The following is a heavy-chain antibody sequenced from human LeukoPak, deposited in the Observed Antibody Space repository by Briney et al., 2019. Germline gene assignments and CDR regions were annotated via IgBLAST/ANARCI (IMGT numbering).Heavy chain of an antibody. CDR2: NNPNRGGT. CDR1: RYTLTGYY. V-gene: IGHV1-2*02. D-gene: IGHD3-10*01. CDR3: ARARSGSITGWFDP. J-gene: IGHJ5*02. Sequence: ASVQDSCQACRYTLTGYYLHWLRQAPGQGREWMGWNNPNRGGTNHAQKFQGRVTMTRDTSISTAYMELSRLRSDDTAVYYCARARSGSITGWFDPWGQGTLVTVSS.